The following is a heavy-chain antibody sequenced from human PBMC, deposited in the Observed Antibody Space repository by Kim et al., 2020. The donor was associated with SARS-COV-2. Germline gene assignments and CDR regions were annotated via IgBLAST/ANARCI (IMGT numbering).Heavy chain of an antibody. D-gene: IGHD1-26*01. V-gene: IGHV6-1*01. Sequence: NYYDVSVKSRMTINPDTSKNKCSMQLNSVTPEDTAMYYCVKGRGGAYDYWGQGTLVTVSS. J-gene: IGHJ4*02. CDR2: N. CDR3: VKGRGGAYDY.